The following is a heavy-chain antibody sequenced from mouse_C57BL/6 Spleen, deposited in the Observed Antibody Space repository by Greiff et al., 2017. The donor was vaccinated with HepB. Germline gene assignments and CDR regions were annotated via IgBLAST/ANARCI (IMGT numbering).Heavy chain of an antibody. CDR2: IWSGGST. V-gene: IGHV2-2*01. CDR1: GFSLTSYG. CDR3: ARTGGSSYLYAMDY. J-gene: IGHJ4*01. D-gene: IGHD1-1*01. Sequence: QVQLQQSGPGLVQPSQSLSITCTVSGFSLTSYGVHWVRQSPGKGLEWLGVIWSGGSTDYNAAFISRLSISKDNSKSQVFFKMNSLQADDTAIYYCARTGGSSYLYAMDYWGQGTSVTVSS.